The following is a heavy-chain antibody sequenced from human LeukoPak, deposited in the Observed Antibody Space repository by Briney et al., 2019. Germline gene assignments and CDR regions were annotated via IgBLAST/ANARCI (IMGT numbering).Heavy chain of an antibody. CDR2: IRFNGN. CDR1: GFTFSNYA. Sequence: GGSLRLSCAASGFTFSNYAIHWVRQAPGKGLEWVASIRFNGNFYADYVKGRFTISRDNSKSTVSLQMDTLRTEDTAVYYCARKNWGLDCWGQGTLVTVSS. D-gene: IGHD7-27*01. J-gene: IGHJ4*02. CDR3: ARKNWGLDC. V-gene: IGHV3-30*02.